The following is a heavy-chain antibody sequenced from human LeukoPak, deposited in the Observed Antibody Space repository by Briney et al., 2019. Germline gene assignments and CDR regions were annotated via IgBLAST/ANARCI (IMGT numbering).Heavy chain of an antibody. CDR1: GVTVSSNY. V-gene: IGHV3-66*01. Sequence: PGGSLRHSCAASGVTVSSNYMSWVRQAPGKGLEWVSVIYSGGSTYYADSVKGRFTISRDNSKNTLYLQMNSLRAEDTAVYYCAGSIAAAGYWGQGTLVTVSS. D-gene: IGHD6-13*01. CDR3: AGSIAAAGY. CDR2: IYSGGST. J-gene: IGHJ4*02.